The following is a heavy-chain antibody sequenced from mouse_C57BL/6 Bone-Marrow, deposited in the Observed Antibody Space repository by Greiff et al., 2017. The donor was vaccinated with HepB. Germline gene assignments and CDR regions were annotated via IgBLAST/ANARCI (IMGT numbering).Heavy chain of an antibody. J-gene: IGHJ4*01. Sequence: EVQVVESEGGLVQPGSSMKLSCTASGFTFSDYYMAWVRQVPEKGLEWVANINYDGSSTYYLDSLKSRFIISRDNAKNILYLQMSSLKSEDTATYYCARDSYYGSSYYYAMDYWGQGTSVTVSS. CDR1: GFTFSDYY. V-gene: IGHV5-16*01. CDR3: ARDSYYGSSYYYAMDY. D-gene: IGHD1-1*01. CDR2: INYDGSST.